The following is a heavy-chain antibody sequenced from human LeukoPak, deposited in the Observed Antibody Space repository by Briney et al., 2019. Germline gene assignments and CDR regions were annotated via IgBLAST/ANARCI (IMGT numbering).Heavy chain of an antibody. CDR2: IRTDGGNE. CDR1: KFTLNTYG. Sequence: GGSLRLSCAASKFTLNTYGMHWVRQAPGKGLEWVALIRTDGGNEYYADSVKGRFTISRDNSKNTLYLQMNSLRTEDTAVYYCAEDPRGYDRPYWGQGTLVTVSS. J-gene: IGHJ4*02. D-gene: IGHD3-22*01. V-gene: IGHV3-30*02. CDR3: AEDPRGYDRPY.